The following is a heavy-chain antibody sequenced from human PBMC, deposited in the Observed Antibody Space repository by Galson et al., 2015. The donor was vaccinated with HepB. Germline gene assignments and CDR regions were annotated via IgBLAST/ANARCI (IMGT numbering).Heavy chain of an antibody. J-gene: IGHJ6*02. CDR2: ISGSGGST. Sequence: SLRLSCAASGFTFSSYAMSWVRQAPGKGLEWVSAISGSGGSTYYADSVKGRFTISRDNSKNTLYLQMNSLRAEDTAVYYCAKVGALGFGELLPWYYFGMDVWGQGTTVTVSS. CDR3: AKVGALGFGELLPWYYFGMDV. D-gene: IGHD3-10*01. CDR1: GFTFSSYA. V-gene: IGHV3-23*01.